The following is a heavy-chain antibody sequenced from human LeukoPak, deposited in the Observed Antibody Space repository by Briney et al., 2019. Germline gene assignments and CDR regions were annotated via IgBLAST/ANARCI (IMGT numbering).Heavy chain of an antibody. D-gene: IGHD6-19*01. Sequence: SETLSLTCTVSGGSISSYYWSWIRPPPGKGLEWIGYIYYSGSTNYNPSLKSRVTISVDTSKNQFSLKLSSVTAADTAVYYCARASGWYESVDYWGQGTLVTVSS. J-gene: IGHJ4*02. CDR2: IYYSGST. V-gene: IGHV4-59*01. CDR1: GGSISSYY. CDR3: ARASGWYESVDY.